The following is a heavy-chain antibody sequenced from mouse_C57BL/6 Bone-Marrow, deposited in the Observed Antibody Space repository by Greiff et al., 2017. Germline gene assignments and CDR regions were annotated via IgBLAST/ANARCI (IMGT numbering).Heavy chain of an antibody. CDR1: GYTFTSYW. V-gene: IGHV1-69*01. CDR2: IDPSDSYT. D-gene: IGHD1-1*01. Sequence: QVQLQQPGAELVMPGASVKLSCKASGYTFTSYWMHWVKQRPGQGLEWIGEIDPSDSYTNYNQKFKGKSTLTVDKSSSTAYMQLSSLTSEDSAVYYCARESNYGSSYDFDYGGQGTTLTVSS. CDR3: ARESNYGSSYDFDY. J-gene: IGHJ2*01.